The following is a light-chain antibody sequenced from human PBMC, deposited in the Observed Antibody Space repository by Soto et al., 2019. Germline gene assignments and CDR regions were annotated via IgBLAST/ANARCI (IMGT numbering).Light chain of an antibody. J-gene: IGKJ1*01. CDR1: QSVNLN. CDR3: QQRSNWPPT. CDR2: GAS. Sequence: EIMMTQSPCPLSVSPGEAATLSCTASQSVNLNLAWYQQRPGQPPRLLLYGASTRATGIPVRFRGSGSGTDFTLTISSLEPEDFAVYFCQQRSNWPPTFGQGTKVDIK. V-gene: IGKV3-15*01.